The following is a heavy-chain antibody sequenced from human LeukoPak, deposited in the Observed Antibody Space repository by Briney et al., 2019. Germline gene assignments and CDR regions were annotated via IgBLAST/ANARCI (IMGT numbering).Heavy chain of an antibody. CDR1: GFTFSNYW. CDR3: ARDLVTIIVVPYDF. Sequence: GGSLRLSCAASGFTFSNYWMSWVRQAPGKGLEWLANMNQDGSHIYYVDSVKGRFTISRDNAKNSLYLQLDSLRAEDTAVYYCARDLVTIIVVPYDFWGQGTLVTVSS. CDR2: MNQDGSHI. V-gene: IGHV3-7*01. J-gene: IGHJ4*02. D-gene: IGHD3-22*01.